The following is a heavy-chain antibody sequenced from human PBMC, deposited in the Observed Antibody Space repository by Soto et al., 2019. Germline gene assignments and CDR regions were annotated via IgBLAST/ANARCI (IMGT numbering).Heavy chain of an antibody. D-gene: IGHD2-21*01. CDR1: GFTFRNHG. CDR3: ARDRSEFARWFDR. J-gene: IGHJ5*02. V-gene: IGHV3-33*01. Sequence: QVQLVGSGGGLVQPKRSLRFSCAASGFTFRNHGMHWVRQAPGKGLEWVAVIWYDESHEFYADSVKGRFSISRDNAKNTLYLQMNSLRAEDTAMYYCARDRSEFARWFDRWGQGTLVTVSS. CDR2: IWYDESHE.